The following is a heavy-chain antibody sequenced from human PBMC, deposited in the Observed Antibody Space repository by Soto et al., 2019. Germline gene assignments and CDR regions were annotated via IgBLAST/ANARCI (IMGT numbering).Heavy chain of an antibody. CDR1: GGSISSGGTGSY. Sequence: QVQLQESGPGLVKPSQTLSLTCTVSGGSISSGGTGSYWTWIRQLPGKGLEWIGYIYYTGNTYYNPSLNSRPTISIDTSENQFSLKLTSVTAADTAVYFCASGHDAYKFRYWGQGTLVTVSS. V-gene: IGHV4-31*03. D-gene: IGHD1-1*01. CDR2: IYYTGNT. CDR3: ASGHDAYKFRY. J-gene: IGHJ4*02.